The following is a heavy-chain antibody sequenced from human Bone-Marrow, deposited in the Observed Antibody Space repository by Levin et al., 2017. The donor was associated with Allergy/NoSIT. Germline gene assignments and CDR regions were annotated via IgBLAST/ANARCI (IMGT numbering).Heavy chain of an antibody. J-gene: IGHJ4*02. Sequence: LSLTCAASGFTVSTSWLTWVRQAPGKGLEWVANIEQDGSERNYVDSVKGRFTISRDNAKNSLYLQMNSLRAEDTAVYYCGGGSGWTSTYWGQGTVVTVSS. V-gene: IGHV3-7*04. CDR1: GFTVSTSW. D-gene: IGHD6-19*01. CDR2: IEQDGSER. CDR3: GGGSGWTSTY.